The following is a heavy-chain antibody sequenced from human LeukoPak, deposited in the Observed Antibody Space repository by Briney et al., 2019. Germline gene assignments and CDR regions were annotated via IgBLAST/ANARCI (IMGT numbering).Heavy chain of an antibody. D-gene: IGHD6-13*01. J-gene: IGHJ6*02. CDR2: INPSGGST. CDR1: GYTFTSYY. CDR3: ARVGQQLAXRXGMDV. V-gene: IGHV1-46*01. Sequence: GASVKVSCKASGYTFTSYYMHWVRQAPGQGLEWVGIINPSGGSTSYAQKFQGRVTMTRDTSTSTVYMELSSLRSEDTAVYYCARVGQQLAXRXGMDVWGQGTTVTVS.